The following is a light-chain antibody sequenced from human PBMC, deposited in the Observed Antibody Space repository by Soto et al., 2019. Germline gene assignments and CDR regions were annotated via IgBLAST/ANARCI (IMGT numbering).Light chain of an antibody. J-gene: IGLJ1*01. CDR2: EVN. CDR3: CSSGGSPTYV. Sequence: QSALTQPASVSGSPGQSITISCTGTSRNVGIYKLVSWYQQQPGKAPKLMIFEVNKRPSGVSNRFSGSKSGNTASLTISGLKVEDEADYYCCSSGGSPTYVFGTGTKVTVL. V-gene: IGLV2-23*02. CDR1: SRNVGIYKL.